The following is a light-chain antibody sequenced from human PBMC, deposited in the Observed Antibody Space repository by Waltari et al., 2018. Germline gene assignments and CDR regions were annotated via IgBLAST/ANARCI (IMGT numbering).Light chain of an antibody. J-gene: IGKJ3*01. V-gene: IGKV3-15*01. CDR3: LQYSTTPRT. Sequence: EIVVTQSPATLSVSPGDRAILTCRTSQTLNNNLAWFQQKPGQSPRLLIYGASARASGVPARFSGSGSGTEFTLTITSLQSEDVAVYYCLQYSTTPRTFGPGTKVEIK. CDR1: QTLNNN. CDR2: GAS.